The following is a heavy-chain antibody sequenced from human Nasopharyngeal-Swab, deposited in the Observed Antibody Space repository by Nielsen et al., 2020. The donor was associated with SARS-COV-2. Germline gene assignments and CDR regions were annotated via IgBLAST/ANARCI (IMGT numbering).Heavy chain of an antibody. CDR3: ARLPGIAAAGRERYYYYYMDV. CDR2: IIPIFGTA. Sequence: SVKVSCKASGGTFSSYAISWVRQAPGQGPEWMGGIIPIFGTANYAQKFQGRVTITADESTSTAYMELSSLRSEDTAVYYCARLPGIAAAGRERYYYYYMDVWGKGTTVTVSS. V-gene: IGHV1-69*13. J-gene: IGHJ6*03. CDR1: GGTFSSYA. D-gene: IGHD6-13*01.